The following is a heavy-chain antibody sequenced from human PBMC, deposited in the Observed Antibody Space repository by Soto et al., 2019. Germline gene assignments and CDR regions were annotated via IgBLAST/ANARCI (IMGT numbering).Heavy chain of an antibody. CDR3: ARVGVGPTDSSYAMDV. D-gene: IGHD1-26*01. Sequence: GASVEVSCKASGYTFSTYAISWVRQAPGQGLEWMGWISAHNGNTNYAQRLQGRVTMTTDTSTSTASMELRSLRSDDTAVYYCARVGVGPTDSSYAMDVWGQGTTVTVSS. CDR1: GYTFSTYA. V-gene: IGHV1-18*01. CDR2: ISAHNGNT. J-gene: IGHJ6*02.